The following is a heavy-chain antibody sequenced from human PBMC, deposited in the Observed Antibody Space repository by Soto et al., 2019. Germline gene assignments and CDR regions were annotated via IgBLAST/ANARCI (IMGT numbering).Heavy chain of an antibody. CDR3: ARDLSGTGLDI. J-gene: IGHJ6*02. CDR2: VYSTGGT. Sequence: QMQLHESGPGLVKPSETLSLTCNVSGDSIGRFYWSWIRQSAEKGLEWIGRVYSTGGTAYNPALKGRVTISRDRSNNHISLEMDSVTAADTAVYFCARDLSGTGLDIWGRGTRVTVSS. CDR1: GDSIGRFY. V-gene: IGHV4-4*07. D-gene: IGHD1-26*01.